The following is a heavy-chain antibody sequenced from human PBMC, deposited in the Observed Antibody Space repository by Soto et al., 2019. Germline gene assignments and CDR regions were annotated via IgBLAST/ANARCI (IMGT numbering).Heavy chain of an antibody. V-gene: IGHV3-66*01. CDR2: IYSGGST. Sequence: GGSLRLSCAASGFTVSSNYMSWVRQAPGKGLEWVSVIYSGGSTYYADSVKGRFTISRDNSKNTLYLQMNSLRAEDTAVYYCARGQKKGPESKGWAGTFDYWGQGTLVTVSS. CDR3: ARGQKKGPESKGWAGTFDY. J-gene: IGHJ4*02. D-gene: IGHD6-19*01. CDR1: GFTVSSNY.